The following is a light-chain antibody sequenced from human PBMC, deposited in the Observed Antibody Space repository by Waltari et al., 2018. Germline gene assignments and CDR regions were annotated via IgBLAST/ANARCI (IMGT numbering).Light chain of an antibody. J-gene: IGLJ2*01. CDR3: CSYAGSSTPVV. Sequence: QSALTQPASVSGSPGQSITISCTGTSSDVGGYNYVSWYQQHPGKAPKRMIYDVSKRPSGVSNRVSGSKSGNTASLTIAGLQAEDEADYYCCSYAGSSTPVVFGGGTKLTVL. CDR1: SSDVGGYNY. V-gene: IGLV2-23*02. CDR2: DVS.